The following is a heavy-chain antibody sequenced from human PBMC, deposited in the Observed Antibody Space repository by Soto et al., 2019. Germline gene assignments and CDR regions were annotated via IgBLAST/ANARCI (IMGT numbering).Heavy chain of an antibody. CDR2: IRSKANSYAT. CDR1: GFTFSGSA. V-gene: IGHV3-73*01. CDR3: TRHSYYYDSSGPPGAGFDI. D-gene: IGHD3-22*01. Sequence: GGSLRLSCAASGFTFSGSAMHWVRQASGKGLEWVGRIRSKANSYATAYAASVKGRFTISRDDSKNTAYLQMNSLKTEDTAVYYCTRHSYYYDSSGPPGAGFDIWGQGTMVTVSS. J-gene: IGHJ3*02.